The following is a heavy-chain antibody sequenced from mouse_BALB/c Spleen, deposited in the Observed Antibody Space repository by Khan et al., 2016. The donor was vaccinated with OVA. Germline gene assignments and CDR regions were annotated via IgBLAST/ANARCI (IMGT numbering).Heavy chain of an antibody. CDR2: VDPFSGGT. D-gene: IGHD2-2*01. CDR1: GYSFTSYY. J-gene: IGHJ3*01. CDR3: TRHGYVAWFTY. V-gene: IGHV1S135*01. Sequence: IQLVQSGPELMKPGASVKISCKASGYSFTSYYLHWVMQSHGESLEWIGYVDPFSGGTTYNQKFKGKATLTVDKSSSTAYMHLSNLTSEDSAVYYCTRHGYVAWFTYWGQGTLVTDSA.